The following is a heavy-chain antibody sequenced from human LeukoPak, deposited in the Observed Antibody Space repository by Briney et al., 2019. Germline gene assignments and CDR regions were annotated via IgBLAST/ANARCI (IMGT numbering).Heavy chain of an antibody. J-gene: IGHJ4*02. V-gene: IGHV3-7*01. D-gene: IGHD1-26*01. CDR3: AGAAGWEQAY. CDR2: MQQDGSEK. Sequence: PGGSLRLSCAASGFTFTSYWMTWVRQAPGKRLEWVANMQQDGSEKNYVDSAKGRFTISRDNTKNSLYLQMNSLRAEDTAVYYCAGAAGWEQAYWGQGTQVTVSS. CDR1: GFTFTSYW.